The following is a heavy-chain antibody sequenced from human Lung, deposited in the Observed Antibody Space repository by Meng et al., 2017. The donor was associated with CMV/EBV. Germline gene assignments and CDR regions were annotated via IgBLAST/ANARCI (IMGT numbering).Heavy chain of an antibody. D-gene: IGHD6-13*01. Sequence: ASXXVSXKASGYTFTSYGISWVRQAPGQGLEWMGWISAYNGNTNYAQKLQGRVTMTTDTSTSTAYMELRSLRSDDTAVYYCAGAAAAGTNWFDPLGQGTLVTVSS. CDR3: AGAAAAGTNWFDP. V-gene: IGHV1-18*01. J-gene: IGHJ5*02. CDR2: ISAYNGNT. CDR1: GYTFTSYG.